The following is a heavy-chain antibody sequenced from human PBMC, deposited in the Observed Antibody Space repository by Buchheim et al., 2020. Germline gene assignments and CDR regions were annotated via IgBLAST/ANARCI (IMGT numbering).Heavy chain of an antibody. Sequence: QVQLQESGPGLVKPSQTLSLTCTVSGGSISSGSYYWSWIRQPAGKGLEWIGRIYTSGSTNYNPSLKSRVTISVDTSKNQFSLKLSSVTAADTAVYYYVRGYSYPDPYYFDYWGQGTL. D-gene: IGHD5-18*01. J-gene: IGHJ4*02. CDR3: VRGYSYPDPYYFDY. V-gene: IGHV4-61*02. CDR1: GGSISSGSYY. CDR2: IYTSGST.